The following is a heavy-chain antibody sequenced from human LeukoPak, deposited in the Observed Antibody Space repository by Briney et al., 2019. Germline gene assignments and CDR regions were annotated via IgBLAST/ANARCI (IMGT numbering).Heavy chain of an antibody. J-gene: IGHJ4*02. Sequence: GGSLRLSCAASEFTFRNYIMDWVRQAPGKGLEWVSSIEKTGSYVYHVDSVRGRFTISRDNAKNSLYLQMNSLRAQNTAVYYCAREGVGIKDLDYWGQGTLVTVSS. CDR1: EFTFRNYI. CDR2: IEKTGSYV. CDR3: AREGVGIKDLDY. D-gene: IGHD1-26*01. V-gene: IGHV3-21*01.